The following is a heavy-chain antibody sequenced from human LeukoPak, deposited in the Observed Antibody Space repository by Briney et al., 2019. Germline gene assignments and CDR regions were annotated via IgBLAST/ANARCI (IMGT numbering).Heavy chain of an antibody. Sequence: SETLSLTCAVYGGSYSGYYWSWIRQPPGKGLEWIGEINQSGSTNYNPSLKSRVTISGDPSKNQFSLKLSSVTAADTAIYYCAREGVGATLYYFEYWGQGALVTVSS. CDR2: INQSGST. D-gene: IGHD1-26*01. J-gene: IGHJ4*02. V-gene: IGHV4-34*01. CDR3: AREGVGATLYYFEY. CDR1: GGSYSGYY.